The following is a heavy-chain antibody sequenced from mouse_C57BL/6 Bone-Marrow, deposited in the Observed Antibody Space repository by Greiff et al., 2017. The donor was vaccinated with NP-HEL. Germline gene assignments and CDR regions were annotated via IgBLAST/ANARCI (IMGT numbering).Heavy chain of an antibody. D-gene: IGHD1-1*01. Sequence: VQLQQSGPELVKPGASVKLSCKASGYTFTSYDINWVKQRPGQGLEWIGWIYPRDGSTKYNEKFKGKATLTVDTSSSTAYMELHSLTSEDSAVYFCARRSSYYGSILYAMDYWGQGTSVTVSS. J-gene: IGHJ4*01. CDR1: GYTFTSYD. V-gene: IGHV1-85*01. CDR3: ARRSSYYGSILYAMDY. CDR2: IYPRDGST.